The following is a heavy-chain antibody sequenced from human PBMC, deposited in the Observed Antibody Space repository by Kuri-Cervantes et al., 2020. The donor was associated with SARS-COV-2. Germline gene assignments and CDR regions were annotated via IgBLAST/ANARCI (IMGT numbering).Heavy chain of an antibody. D-gene: IGHD3-10*01. Sequence: GESLKISCAASGFTFSSYAMSWVRQAPGKGLGWVSAISGSGGSTYYADSVKGRFTISRDNSKNTLYLQMNSLRAEDTAVYYCAKSRSPSLWFGELLLSADYWGQGTLVTVSS. CDR1: GFTFSSYA. CDR3: AKSRSPSLWFGELLLSADY. V-gene: IGHV3-23*01. J-gene: IGHJ4*02. CDR2: ISGSGGST.